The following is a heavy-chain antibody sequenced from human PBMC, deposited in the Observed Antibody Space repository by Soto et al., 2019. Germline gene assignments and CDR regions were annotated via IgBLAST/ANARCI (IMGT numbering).Heavy chain of an antibody. D-gene: IGHD3-10*01. V-gene: IGHV3-49*04. J-gene: IGHJ4*02. CDR2: IRSKAYGGTT. Sequence: SLRLSCTASGFTFGDYAMNWVRQAPGKGLEWVGFIRSKAYGGTTEYAASVKGRFTISRDDSKSIAYLQMNSLKTEDTALYYCTRGHGSGVRVYWGQGTLVTVSS. CDR3: TRGHGSGVRVY. CDR1: GFTFGDYA.